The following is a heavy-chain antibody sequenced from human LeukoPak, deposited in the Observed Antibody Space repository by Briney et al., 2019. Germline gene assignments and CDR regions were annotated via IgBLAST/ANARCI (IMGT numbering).Heavy chain of an antibody. CDR3: AKDTDNYSALDY. Sequence: GGSLRPSCAASGFTFSSYGMHWVRQAPGKGLEWVAVISYDGSNKYYADSVKGRFTISRDNSKNTLYLQMNSLRAEDTAVYYCAKDTDNYSALDYWGQGTLVTVS. D-gene: IGHD4-11*01. V-gene: IGHV3-30*18. J-gene: IGHJ4*02. CDR2: ISYDGSNK. CDR1: GFTFSSYG.